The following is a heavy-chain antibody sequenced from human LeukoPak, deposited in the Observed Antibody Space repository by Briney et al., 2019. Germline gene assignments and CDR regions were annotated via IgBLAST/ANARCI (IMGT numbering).Heavy chain of an antibody. Sequence: PSGTLSLTCTVPGGSISSYYWSWIRQPPGKGLEWIGYIYHSGTTNYNPSLKSRVTISVDTSKNHFSLNLISVTAADTAVYYCAKHGGVHYVWSGYYDGMDVWGQGTTVTVSS. J-gene: IGHJ6*02. CDR1: GGSISSYY. D-gene: IGHD3-3*01. CDR3: AKHGGVHYVWSGYYDGMDV. V-gene: IGHV4-59*01. CDR2: IYHSGTT.